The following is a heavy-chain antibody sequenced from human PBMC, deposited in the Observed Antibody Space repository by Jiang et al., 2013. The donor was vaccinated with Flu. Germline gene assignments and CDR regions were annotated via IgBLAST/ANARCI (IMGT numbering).Heavy chain of an antibody. CDR2: IWYDGSNK. Sequence: RLSCAASGFTFSSYGMHWVRQAPGKGLEWVAVIWYDGSNKYYADSVKGRFTISRDNSKNTLYLQMNSLRAEDTAVYYCARGEGWLRLDGGFDYWGQGILVTVSS. J-gene: IGHJ4*02. V-gene: IGHV3-33*01. CDR1: GFTFSSYG. CDR3: ARGEGWLRLDGGFDY. D-gene: IGHD5-12*01.